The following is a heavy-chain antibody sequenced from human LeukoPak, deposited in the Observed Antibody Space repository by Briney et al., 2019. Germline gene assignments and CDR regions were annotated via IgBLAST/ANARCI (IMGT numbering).Heavy chain of an antibody. CDR2: IYYSGST. J-gene: IGHJ5*02. D-gene: IGHD1-14*01. V-gene: IGHV4-30-4*01. CDR3: ARDGRNGKNWFDP. CDR1: GGSISSGDYY. Sequence: SETLSLTCTVSGGSISSGDYYWSWIRQPPGKGLEWIGYIYYSGSTYYNPSLKSRVTISVDTSKNQFSLKLSSVTAADTAVYYCARDGRNGKNWFDPWGQGTLVTVSS.